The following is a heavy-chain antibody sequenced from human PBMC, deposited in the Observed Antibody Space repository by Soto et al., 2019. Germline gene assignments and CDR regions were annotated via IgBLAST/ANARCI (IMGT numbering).Heavy chain of an antibody. D-gene: IGHD6-25*01. CDR1: GVTVSSYD. Sequence: RISCAACGVTVSSYDMHGDHQGTEKGLEWVSAIGTAGDTYYPGSVKGRFTISRENAKNSLYLQMNSLRAEDTAVYYCARALGGYNSYYYGMEVWGQGTTVIVSS. J-gene: IGHJ6*02. V-gene: IGHV3-13*01. CDR2: IGTAGDT. CDR3: ARALGGYNSYYYGMEV.